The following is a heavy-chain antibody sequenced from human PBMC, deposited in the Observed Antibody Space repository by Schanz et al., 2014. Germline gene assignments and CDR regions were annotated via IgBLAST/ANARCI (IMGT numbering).Heavy chain of an antibody. CDR1: GFTVSSNH. CDR3: ARDGDRFYHNYYMDV. J-gene: IGHJ6*03. CDR2: ISGSGGST. D-gene: IGHD4-17*01. V-gene: IGHV3-23*04. Sequence: EVQLVESGGGLVQPGGSLRLSCAVSGFTVSSNHMSWVRQAPGKGLEWVSAISGSGGSTYYADSVKGRFTISRDNSKNTLYLQMSSLRAEDTAIYYCARDGDRFYHNYYMDVWGKGTTVTVSS.